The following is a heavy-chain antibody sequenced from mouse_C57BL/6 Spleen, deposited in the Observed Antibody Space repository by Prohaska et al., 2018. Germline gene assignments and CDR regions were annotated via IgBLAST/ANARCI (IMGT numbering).Heavy chain of an antibody. Sequence: DVQLQESGPGLVKPSQSLSLTCSFTGYSITSGYYWNWIPQFPGNKLEWIGYISYDGSNNYNPSLKNRISITRDTSKNQFFLKLKSVTTEDTATYYCARDYYGSSYTAYWGQGTLVTVSA. CDR2: ISYDGSN. CDR3: ARDYYGSSYTAY. CDR1: GYSITSGYY. J-gene: IGHJ3*01. D-gene: IGHD1-1*01. V-gene: IGHV3-6*01.